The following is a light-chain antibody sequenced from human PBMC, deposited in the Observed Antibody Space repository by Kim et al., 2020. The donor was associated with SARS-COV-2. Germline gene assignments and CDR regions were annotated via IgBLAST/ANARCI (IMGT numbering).Light chain of an antibody. CDR3: MAWYCGTSV. V-gene: IGLV5-45*02. J-gene: IGLJ3*02. CDR2: YNSDSDK. Sequence: QSVLTQPSSLSASPGASARLTCTLRSGININTYRIYWYLQRPGSPPQYLLRYNSDSDKHLGSGVPSRFSGSKDGSANAGILLISGVQSDDEADYYCMAWYCGTSVFGGGTQLTVL. CDR1: SGININTYR.